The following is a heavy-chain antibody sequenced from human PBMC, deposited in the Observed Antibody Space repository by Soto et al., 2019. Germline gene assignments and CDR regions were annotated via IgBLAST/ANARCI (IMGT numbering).Heavy chain of an antibody. CDR2: IYYSGTT. D-gene: IGHD1-26*01. Sequence: QVQLQESGPGLVKPSDTLSLTCAVSGYSISSSNWWGWIRQPPGKGLEWIGYIYYSGTTYYNPSLKSRVTXSXRTSKNQFSLKLTSVTAVDTAVYYCARREIQGPIDYWGQGTLVTVSS. CDR3: ARREIQGPIDY. J-gene: IGHJ4*02. V-gene: IGHV4-28*01. CDR1: GYSISSSNW.